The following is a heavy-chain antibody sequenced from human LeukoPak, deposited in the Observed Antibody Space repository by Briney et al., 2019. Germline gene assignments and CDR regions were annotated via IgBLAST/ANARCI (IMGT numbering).Heavy chain of an antibody. D-gene: IGHD4-23*01. Sequence: ASVTVSCKTSGYTFTSYYMHWVRQAPGLGLEWMGLINPSGGSTTYAQKFQGRVAMARDTSTSTVYMELSSLRSEDTAMYYCARGDGGNTFGYWGQGTLVTIYS. V-gene: IGHV1-46*01. CDR1: GYTFTSYY. J-gene: IGHJ4*02. CDR3: ARGDGGNTFGY. CDR2: INPSGGST.